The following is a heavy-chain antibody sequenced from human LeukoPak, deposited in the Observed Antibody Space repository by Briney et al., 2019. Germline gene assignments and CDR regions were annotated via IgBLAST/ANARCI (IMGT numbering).Heavy chain of an antibody. V-gene: IGHV3-7*03. J-gene: IGHJ4*02. CDR3: ARDLYSGSYNFDY. CDR1: GFTFSSYW. CDR2: IKQDGSEK. D-gene: IGHD1-26*01. Sequence: GGSLRLSCAASGFTFSSYWMSWVRQAPGKGLEWVANIKQDGSEKYYVDSVKGRFTISRDNAKNSLYLQMNSLRAEDTALYYCARDLYSGSYNFDYWGQGTLVTVSS.